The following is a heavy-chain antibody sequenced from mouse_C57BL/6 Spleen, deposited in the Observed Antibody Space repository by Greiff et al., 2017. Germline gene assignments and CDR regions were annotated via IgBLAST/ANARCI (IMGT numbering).Heavy chain of an antibody. Sequence: VQLQQSGAELVRPGTSVKLSCKASGYTFTSYWMHWVKQRPGQGLEWIGVIDPSDSYTNYNQKFKGKATLTVDTSSSTAYMQLSSLTSEDSAVYYCARTGYSNYGAMDYWGQGTSVTVSS. CDR1: GYTFTSYW. J-gene: IGHJ4*01. D-gene: IGHD2-5*01. CDR3: ARTGYSNYGAMDY. CDR2: IDPSDSYT. V-gene: IGHV1-59*01.